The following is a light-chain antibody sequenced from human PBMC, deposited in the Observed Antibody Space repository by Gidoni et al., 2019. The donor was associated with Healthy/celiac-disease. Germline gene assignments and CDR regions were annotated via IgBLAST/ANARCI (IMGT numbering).Light chain of an antibody. CDR1: SSDVGGYNY. CDR3: SAYAGSNNLV. Sequence: QSALTQPPSASGSPGPSVTISCTGTSSDVGGYNYVSWYQQHPGKAPKLMIYEVSKRPSGVPDRCSGSKSGNTAALTVSGRQAEDEADYYGSAYAGSNNLVFGGGTKLTVL. V-gene: IGLV2-8*01. J-gene: IGLJ2*01. CDR2: EVS.